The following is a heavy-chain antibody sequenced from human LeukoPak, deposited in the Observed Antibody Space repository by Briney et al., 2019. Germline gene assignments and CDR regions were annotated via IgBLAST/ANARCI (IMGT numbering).Heavy chain of an antibody. D-gene: IGHD1-26*01. CDR3: IRIRTREHQYGMDV. CDR2: IDTVGNT. Sequence: GGSLRLSCGASGFPFSNYDMHWVRQAPGKGLDWVSAIDTVGNTYYSGSVKGRFTISRENAQNSLSLQMNSLRDGDTALYYCIRIRTREHQYGMDVWGQGTTVTVSS. CDR1: GFPFSNYD. J-gene: IGHJ6*02. V-gene: IGHV3-13*01.